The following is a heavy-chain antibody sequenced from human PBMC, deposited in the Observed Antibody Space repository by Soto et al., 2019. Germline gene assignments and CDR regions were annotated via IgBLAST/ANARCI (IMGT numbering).Heavy chain of an antibody. CDR2: ISGSNGAT. J-gene: IGHJ5*01. Sequence: QVQLVQSGAEVKKPGASVKVSCKFSGYSFINYGMTWVRQAPGQGFEWMGWISGSNGATNYAQRFQGRVTLTTDTTTKTAYMELRSMRLDDTAIYYCARDSKWLIINGNWFDSWGQGTLVTVSS. V-gene: IGHV1-18*04. D-gene: IGHD5-12*01. CDR3: ARDSKWLIINGNWFDS. CDR1: GYSFINYG.